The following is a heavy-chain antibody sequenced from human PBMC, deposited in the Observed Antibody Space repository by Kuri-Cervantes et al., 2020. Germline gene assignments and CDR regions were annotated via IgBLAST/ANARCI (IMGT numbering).Heavy chain of an antibody. Sequence: SVKVSCKASGYTFTYRYLHWVRQAPGQALEWMGWITPFNGNTNYAQKFQDRVTITRDRSMSTAYMELSSLRSEDTAVYYCARDRNGGKGHWFDYWGQGTLVTVSS. J-gene: IGHJ4*02. D-gene: IGHD4-23*01. CDR3: ARDRNGGKGHWFDY. CDR2: ITPFNGNT. CDR1: GYTFTYRY. V-gene: IGHV1-45*02.